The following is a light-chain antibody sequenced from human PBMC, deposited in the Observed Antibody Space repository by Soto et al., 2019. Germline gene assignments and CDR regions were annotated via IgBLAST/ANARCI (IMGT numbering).Light chain of an antibody. CDR3: QQCAHSPLT. V-gene: IGKV3-20*01. CDR1: QSVDNNY. Sequence: EIVLTQSPGTLSLSPGERATLSCRASQSVDNNYLAWFQQKPGQAPRLFIDDASRRATGIPDRFSGSGSGTDFTLTISRLEPEDFAVYYCQQCAHSPLTFGGGTKVEIK. CDR2: DAS. J-gene: IGKJ4*01.